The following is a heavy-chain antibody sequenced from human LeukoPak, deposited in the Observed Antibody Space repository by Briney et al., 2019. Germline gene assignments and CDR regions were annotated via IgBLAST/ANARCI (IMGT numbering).Heavy chain of an antibody. CDR2: INHSGST. V-gene: IGHV4-34*01. CDR3: ARGRTRYGSGSWGYYYYGMDV. D-gene: IGHD3-10*01. Sequence: PSETLPLTCAVYGGSFSGYYWSWIRQPPGKGLEWIGEINHSGSTNYNPSLKSRVTISVDTSKNQFSLKLSSVTAADTAVYYCARGRTRYGSGSWGYYYYGMDVWGKGTTVTVSS. J-gene: IGHJ6*04. CDR1: GGSFSGYY.